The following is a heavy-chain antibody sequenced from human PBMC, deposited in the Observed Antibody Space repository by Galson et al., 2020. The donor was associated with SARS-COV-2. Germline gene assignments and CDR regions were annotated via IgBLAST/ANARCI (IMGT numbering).Heavy chain of an antibody. D-gene: IGHD6-19*01. J-gene: IGHJ4*02. CDR2: ISNNGDTA. CDR3: ARSPDSTNRGWRKPYLEY. Sequence: PAGSLSLSCAASGYIFDNYALSWVRQTPGKGLEWVSVISNNGDTAFYADSVKGRFTISRDNSMNTLYLQMNNLRAEDTAIYFCARSPDSTNRGWRKPYLEYWGLGVLVTVSS. V-gene: IGHV3-23*01. CDR1: GYIFDNYA.